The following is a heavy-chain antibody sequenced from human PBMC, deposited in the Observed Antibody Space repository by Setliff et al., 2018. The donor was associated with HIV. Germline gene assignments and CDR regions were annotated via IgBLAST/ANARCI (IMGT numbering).Heavy chain of an antibody. CDR2: INAYNGNT. J-gene: IGHJ4*02. D-gene: IGHD3-16*02. CDR1: GYTFTSYG. CDR3: ARTRVADYVWGSYRQPIDY. V-gene: IGHV1-18*01. Sequence: ASVKVSCKASGYTFTSYGISWVRQAPGQGLEWMGWINAYNGNTNYAQKLQGRVTMTTDTSTSTAYMELRSLRSDDTAVYYCARTRVADYVWGSYRQPIDYWGQGTLVTVSS.